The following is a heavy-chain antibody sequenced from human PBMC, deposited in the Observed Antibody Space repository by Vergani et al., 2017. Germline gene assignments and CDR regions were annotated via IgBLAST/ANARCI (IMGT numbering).Heavy chain of an antibody. Sequence: EVQLVESGGGLVKPGGSLRLSCAASGFTFSSYSMNWVRQAPGKGLEWVSSISSSSSYIYYADSVKGRFTISRENAKNSLYLQMNSLRAEDTAVYYCARLVTNAFDIWGQGTMVTVSS. CDR3: ARLVTNAFDI. CDR2: ISSSSSYI. D-gene: IGHD2-21*02. V-gene: IGHV3-21*01. J-gene: IGHJ3*02. CDR1: GFTFSSYS.